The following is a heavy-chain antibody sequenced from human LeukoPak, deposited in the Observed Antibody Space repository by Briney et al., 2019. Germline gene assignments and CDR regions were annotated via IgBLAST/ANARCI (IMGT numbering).Heavy chain of an antibody. CDR2: ISGSSGST. CDR3: AKDRGPYSGYDSFFDF. J-gene: IGHJ4*02. Sequence: GGSLRLSCAASGFIFSSYAMSWVRQAPGKGLEWVSGISGSSGSTYYADSVKGRFTISRDNSKNTLYLQMNSLRAEDTAVYYCAKDRGPYSGYDSFFDFWGQGTLVTVSS. CDR1: GFIFSSYA. V-gene: IGHV3-23*01. D-gene: IGHD5-12*01.